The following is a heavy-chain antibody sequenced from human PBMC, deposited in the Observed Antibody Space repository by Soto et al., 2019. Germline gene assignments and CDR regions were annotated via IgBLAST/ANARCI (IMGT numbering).Heavy chain of an antibody. D-gene: IGHD5-12*01. CDR3: ITLWTWDRGYDPDP. CDR2: IVIKKDNGRI. Sequence: GGSLRLSCEASGLSFSDAWMSWVRQAPGKGLEWVARIVIKKDNGRIDYSAPVRGRFTISRDDSKSTVYLQMNSLEIEDTGVYYCITLWTWDRGYDPDPWGQGTLVTVSS. J-gene: IGHJ5*02. V-gene: IGHV3-15*04. CDR1: GLSFSDAW.